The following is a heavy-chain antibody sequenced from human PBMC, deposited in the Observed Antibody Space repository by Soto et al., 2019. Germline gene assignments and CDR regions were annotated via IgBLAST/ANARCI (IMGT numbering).Heavy chain of an antibody. CDR3: ARDWEERSMDV. D-gene: IGHD1-26*01. Sequence: PGGSLRLSCAASGFTFFPYTMNWVRQAPGKGLEWISYISGSSFTIYYADSVKGRFTISRDNAKNSLYLQMNSLRVEDTAVYYWARDWEERSMDVWGKGTTVTVSS. CDR1: GFTFFPYT. CDR2: ISGSSFTI. V-gene: IGHV3-48*01. J-gene: IGHJ6*04.